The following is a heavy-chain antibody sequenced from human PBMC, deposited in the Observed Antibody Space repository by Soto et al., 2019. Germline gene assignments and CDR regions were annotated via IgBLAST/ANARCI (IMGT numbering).Heavy chain of an antibody. J-gene: IGHJ4*02. CDR2: ISSSSSYI. Sequence: GGSLRLSCAASGFTFSSYSMNWVRQAPGKGLEWVSSISSSSSYIYYADSVKGRFTISRDNAKSSLYLQMNSLRAEDTAVYYCARDPDSYDFWSGPLDYWGQGTLVTVSS. CDR3: ARDPDSYDFWSGPLDY. V-gene: IGHV3-21*01. D-gene: IGHD3-3*01. CDR1: GFTFSSYS.